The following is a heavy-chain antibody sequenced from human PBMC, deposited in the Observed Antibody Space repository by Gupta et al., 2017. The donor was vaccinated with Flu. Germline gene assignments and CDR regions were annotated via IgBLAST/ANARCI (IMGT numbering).Heavy chain of an antibody. CDR3: ARHTAAPGTGNWFDP. CDR2: ISGSGETT. Sequence: NWVRQAPGKGLEWVSAISGSGETTYYAGSVKGRFTVSRDNSKNTLYLQMNSLRAEDTALYYCARHTAAPGTGNWFDPWGQGTLVTVSS. J-gene: IGHJ5*02. D-gene: IGHD6-13*01. V-gene: IGHV3-23*01.